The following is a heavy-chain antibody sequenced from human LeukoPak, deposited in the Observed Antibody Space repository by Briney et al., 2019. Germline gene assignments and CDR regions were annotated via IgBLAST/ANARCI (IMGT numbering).Heavy chain of an antibody. D-gene: IGHD6-19*01. Sequence: SETLSLTCTVSGGSISSYYWSWIRQPPGKGLEWIGYIYYSGSTNYNPSLKSRVTISVDTSKNQFSLKLSSVTAADTAVYYFARQISGPAVAGIGFDYWGQGTLVTVSS. CDR2: IYYSGST. CDR3: ARQISGPAVAGIGFDY. J-gene: IGHJ4*02. CDR1: GGSISSYY. V-gene: IGHV4-59*08.